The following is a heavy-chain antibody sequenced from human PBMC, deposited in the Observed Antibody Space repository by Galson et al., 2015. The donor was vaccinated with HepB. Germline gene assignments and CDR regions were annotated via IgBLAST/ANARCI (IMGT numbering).Heavy chain of an antibody. CDR3: AKNPPYCTSVTCPGDY. CDR2: ISGGGGST. J-gene: IGHJ4*02. D-gene: IGHD2/OR15-2a*01. CDR1: GFSFSTYA. V-gene: IGHV3-23*01. Sequence: SLRLSCAASGFSFSTYAMTWVRQAPGKGLEWVSVISGGGGSTYYGDSVKGRFTISRDNSKNTLYLQMNSLRVEDTAIYYCAKNPPYCTSVTCPGDYWGQGTLVTVSS.